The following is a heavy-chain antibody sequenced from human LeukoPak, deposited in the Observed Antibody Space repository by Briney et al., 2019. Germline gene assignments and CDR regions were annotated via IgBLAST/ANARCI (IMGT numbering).Heavy chain of an antibody. V-gene: IGHV1-8*01. J-gene: IGHJ5*02. D-gene: IGHD3-22*01. Sequence: ASVKVSCKASGYTFTSYDINWVRQATGQGLEWMGWMNPNSGNTGYAQKFQGRVTMTRNTSISTAYMELSSLRSEDTAVYYCARNAGPDYYDSSDWFDPWGQGTLVTVSS. CDR3: ARNAGPDYYDSSDWFDP. CDR1: GYTFTSYD. CDR2: MNPNSGNT.